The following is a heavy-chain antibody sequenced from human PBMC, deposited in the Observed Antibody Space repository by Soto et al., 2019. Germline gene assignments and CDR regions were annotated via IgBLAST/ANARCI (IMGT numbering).Heavy chain of an antibody. J-gene: IGHJ4*02. D-gene: IGHD5-12*01. CDR3: ARDTGWLQWDY. CDR2: ISSSSSYI. Sequence: EVQLVESGGGLVKPGGSLRLSCAASGFTFSSYSMNWVRQAPGKGLEWVSSISSSSSYIYYADSVKSRFTISRDNAKNSLYLQMNSLRAEDTAVYYCARDTGWLQWDYWGQGTLVTVSS. V-gene: IGHV3-21*01. CDR1: GFTFSSYS.